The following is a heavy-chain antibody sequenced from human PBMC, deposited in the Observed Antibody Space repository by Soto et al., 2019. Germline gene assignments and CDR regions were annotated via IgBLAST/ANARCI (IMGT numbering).Heavy chain of an antibody. J-gene: IGHJ4*02. V-gene: IGHV4-59*01. Sequence: SETLSLTCTVSCVSINNYYWTWIRQPPGKRLEWIGAIYYTGSTTYNPSLRSRVTFSVDTSKNQFSLSLTSVTAADTAVYFCAKVVSGGHHDYWGQGTLVTVSS. CDR1: CVSINNYY. CDR3: AKVVSGGHHDY. CDR2: IYYTGST. D-gene: IGHD6-25*01.